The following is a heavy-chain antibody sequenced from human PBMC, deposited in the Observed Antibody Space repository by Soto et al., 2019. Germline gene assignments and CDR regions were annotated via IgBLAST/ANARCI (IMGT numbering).Heavy chain of an antibody. Sequence: EVQLVESGGGLVQPGRSLRLSCAASGFTFDDYAMHWVRQAPGKGLEWVSGISWNSGSIGYADSVKGRFTISRDNAKNSLYLQMNSLRAEDTALYYCAKKCWYYYGMDVWGQGTTVTVSS. J-gene: IGHJ6*02. V-gene: IGHV3-9*01. CDR2: ISWNSGSI. D-gene: IGHD3-10*02. CDR1: GFTFDDYA. CDR3: AKKCWYYYGMDV.